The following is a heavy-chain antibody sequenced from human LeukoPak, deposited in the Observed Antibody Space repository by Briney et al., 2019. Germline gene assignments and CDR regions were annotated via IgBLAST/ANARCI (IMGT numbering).Heavy chain of an antibody. D-gene: IGHD3-3*01. CDR2: IYYSGST. J-gene: IGHJ4*02. V-gene: IGHV4-59*11. Sequence: SETLSLTCTVSGGSISSHYWSWIRQPPGKGPEGVGYIYYSGSTNYNPSLKSRVTISVDTSKNQFSLKLSSVTAADTAVYYCARTHHYDFWSGYPYYFDYWGQGTLVTVSS. CDR1: GGSISSHY. CDR3: ARTHHYDFWSGYPYYFDY.